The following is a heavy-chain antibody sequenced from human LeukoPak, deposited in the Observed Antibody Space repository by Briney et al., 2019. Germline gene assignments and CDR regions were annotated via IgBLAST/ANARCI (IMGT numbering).Heavy chain of an antibody. CDR1: GFTVSSNY. J-gene: IGHJ4*02. CDR2: IYSGGST. CDR3: AREVEDTIVGAIHYFDY. V-gene: IGHV3-53*01. Sequence: PGGSLRLSFAASGFTVSSNYMSWVRQAPGKGLEWVSVIYSGGSTYYADSVKGRFTISRDNSKNTLYLQMNSLRAEDTAVYYCAREVEDTIVGAIHYFDYWGQGTLVTVSS. D-gene: IGHD1-26*01.